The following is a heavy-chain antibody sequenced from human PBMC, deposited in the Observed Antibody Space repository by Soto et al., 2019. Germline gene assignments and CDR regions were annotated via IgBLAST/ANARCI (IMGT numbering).Heavy chain of an antibody. J-gene: IGHJ4*02. CDR3: ARRHIASPSLDY. D-gene: IGHD6-13*01. V-gene: IGHV3-13*04. CDR2: IGTAGDT. Sequence: GGSLRLSCAASGFTFSSYDMHWVRQPTGKGLEWVSAIGTAGDTYYPGSVKGRFTISRDNAKNSLYLQMNSLRAGDTAVYYCARRHIASPSLDYWGQGTLVTVSS. CDR1: GFTFSSYD.